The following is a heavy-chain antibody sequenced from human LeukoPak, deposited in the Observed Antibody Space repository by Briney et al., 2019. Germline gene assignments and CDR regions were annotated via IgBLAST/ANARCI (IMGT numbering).Heavy chain of an antibody. CDR3: AKGATGLSIVGDD. CDR1: GFTFSNYA. V-gene: IGHV3-23*01. Sequence: QSGGSLRLSCAASGFTFSNYAMTWVRQAPGKGVEWVLTITGSGNDAYYADSVKGRFTISRDNSKNMLYLQMNSLRAEDTAVYYCAKGATGLSIVGDDWGQGTLVTVSS. D-gene: IGHD6-6*01. J-gene: IGHJ4*02. CDR2: ITGSGNDA.